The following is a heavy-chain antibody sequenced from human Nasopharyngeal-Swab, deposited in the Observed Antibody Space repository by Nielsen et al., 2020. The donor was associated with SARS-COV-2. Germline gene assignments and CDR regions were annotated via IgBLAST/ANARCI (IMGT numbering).Heavy chain of an antibody. CDR2: ISGSGGST. J-gene: IGHJ3*02. CDR1: GSTFSSYA. CDR3: AKDSRVTMVRGAFDI. V-gene: IGHV3-23*01. D-gene: IGHD3-10*01. Sequence: GGSLRLSCAASGSTFSSYAMSWVRQAPGKGLEWVSAISGSGGSTYYADSVKGRFTISRDDSKNTLYLQMNSLRAEDTAVYYCAKDSRVTMVRGAFDIWGQGTMVTVSS.